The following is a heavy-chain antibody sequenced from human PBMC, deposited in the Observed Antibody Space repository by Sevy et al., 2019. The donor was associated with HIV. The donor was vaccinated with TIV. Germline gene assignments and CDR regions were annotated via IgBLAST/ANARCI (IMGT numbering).Heavy chain of an antibody. Sequence: ASMKVSCKASGYTFTGYYMHWVRQAPGQGLEWMGWINPNSGGTNYAQKFQGRVTMTRDTSISTAYMELSRLRSDDTAVYYCARGYCSSTSCSPTLNYYYYGMDVWGQGTTVTVSS. CDR2: INPNSGGT. CDR1: GYTFTGYY. CDR3: ARGYCSSTSCSPTLNYYYYGMDV. D-gene: IGHD2-2*01. V-gene: IGHV1-2*02. J-gene: IGHJ6*02.